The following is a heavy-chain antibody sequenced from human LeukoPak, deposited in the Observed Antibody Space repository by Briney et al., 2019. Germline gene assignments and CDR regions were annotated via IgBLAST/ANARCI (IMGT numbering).Heavy chain of an antibody. J-gene: IGHJ4*02. CDR1: GFTFSSYA. D-gene: IGHD6-19*01. CDR2: IWYDGSNK. CDR3: ARELEIAVAGTLGY. Sequence: GGSLRLSCAASGFTFSSYAMHWVRQAPDKGLEWGAVIWYDGSNKYYADSVKGRFTISRDHSKNTLYLQMKSLRAEDTAVYYCARELEIAVAGTLGYWGQGTLVTVSS. V-gene: IGHV3-33*01.